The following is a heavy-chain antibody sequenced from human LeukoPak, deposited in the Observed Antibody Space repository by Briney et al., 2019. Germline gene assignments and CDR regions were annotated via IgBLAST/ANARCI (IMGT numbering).Heavy chain of an antibody. Sequence: GGSLRLSCAASGFTFSSYGMHWVRQAPGRGLEGVAFIRYDGSNKYYAASVKGRFTISRDNSKNTLYLQMNSLRAEDTAVYYCAKFGFWSGYYPDYMDVWGKGTTVTVSS. CDR2: IRYDGSNK. J-gene: IGHJ6*03. CDR3: AKFGFWSGYYPDYMDV. CDR1: GFTFSSYG. V-gene: IGHV3-30*02. D-gene: IGHD3-3*01.